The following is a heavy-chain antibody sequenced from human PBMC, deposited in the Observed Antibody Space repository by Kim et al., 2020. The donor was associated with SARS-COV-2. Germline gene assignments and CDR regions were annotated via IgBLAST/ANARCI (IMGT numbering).Heavy chain of an antibody. Sequence: SETLSLTCTVSGGSISSGGYYWSWIRQHPGKGLEWIGYIYYSGSTYYNPSLKSRVTISVDTSKNQFSLKLSSVTAADTAVYYCARAGFGDFRRGAFDIWGQGTMVTVSS. CDR2: IYYSGST. J-gene: IGHJ3*02. D-gene: IGHD3-10*01. CDR3: ARAGFGDFRRGAFDI. V-gene: IGHV4-31*03. CDR1: GGSISSGGYY.